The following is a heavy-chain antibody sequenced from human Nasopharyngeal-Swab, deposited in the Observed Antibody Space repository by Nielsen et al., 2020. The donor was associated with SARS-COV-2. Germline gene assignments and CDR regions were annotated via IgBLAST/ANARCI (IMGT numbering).Heavy chain of an antibody. D-gene: IGHD2-15*01. J-gene: IGHJ6*02. V-gene: IGHV1-2*02. CDR1: GYTFTGYY. Sequence: ASVKVSCKASGYTFTGYYMHWVRQAPGQGLEWMGWINPNSGGTNYAQKFQGRVTMTRDTSISTAYMELSRLRSDDTAVYYCATRGEVVVAATGYYYYGMDVRGQGTTVTVSS. CDR3: ATRGEVVVAATGYYYYGMDV. CDR2: INPNSGGT.